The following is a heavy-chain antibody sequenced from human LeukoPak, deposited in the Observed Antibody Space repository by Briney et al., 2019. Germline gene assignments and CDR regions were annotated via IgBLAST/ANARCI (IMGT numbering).Heavy chain of an antibody. Sequence: SETLSLTCTVYGGSISSYYWSWIRQPPGKGMEWIGYIYYSGSTNYNPSLKSRVTISVDTSKNQFSLKLSSVTAADTAVYYCARYSSSWFYVDYWGQGTLVTVSS. CDR1: GGSISSYY. CDR2: IYYSGST. J-gene: IGHJ4*02. V-gene: IGHV4-59*08. CDR3: ARYSSSWFYVDY. D-gene: IGHD6-13*01.